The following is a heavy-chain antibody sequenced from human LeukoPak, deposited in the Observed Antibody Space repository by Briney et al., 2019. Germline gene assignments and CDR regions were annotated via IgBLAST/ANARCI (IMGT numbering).Heavy chain of an antibody. V-gene: IGHV1-18*01. CDR2: VSVYNNKT. Sequence: ASVKVSCEASGYTFTSYGISWVRQAPGQGLEWMGCVSVYNNKTNYAQKFQGRLTMSTDTSTSTAYMELRSLRSDDTAIYYCARDHSGSYSSYYYYMDVWGRGTTVTVSS. CDR1: GYTFTSYG. J-gene: IGHJ6*03. D-gene: IGHD1-26*01. CDR3: ARDHSGSYSSYYYYMDV.